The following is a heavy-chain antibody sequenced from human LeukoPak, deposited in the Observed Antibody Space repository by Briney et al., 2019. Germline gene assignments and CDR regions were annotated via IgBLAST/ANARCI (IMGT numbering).Heavy chain of an antibody. CDR1: GFTFSSYA. V-gene: IGHV3-30*04. D-gene: IGHD6-13*01. J-gene: IGHJ4*02. CDR2: ISYDGSNK. CDR3: ARDEGLAAARGFRFDY. Sequence: GGSLRLSCAASGFTFSSYAMHWVRQAPGKGLEWVAVISYDGSNKYYADSVKGRFTISRDNSKNTLYLQMNSLRAEDTAVYYCARDEGLAAARGFRFDYWGQGTLVTVSS.